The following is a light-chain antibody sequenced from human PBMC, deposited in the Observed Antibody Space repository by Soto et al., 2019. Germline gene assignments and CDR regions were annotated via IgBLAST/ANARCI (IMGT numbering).Light chain of an antibody. Sequence: IFMTQSPDSLAVSLGERATINCKSSQSVLYSSNNKNYLAWYQQKPGQPPKLLIYWASTRESGVPDRFSGSGSGTDFTLTISSLQAEDVAVYYCQQYYSTPPTLGQGTKVDIK. V-gene: IGKV4-1*01. CDR3: QQYYSTPPT. J-gene: IGKJ1*01. CDR1: QSVLYSSNNKNY. CDR2: WAS.